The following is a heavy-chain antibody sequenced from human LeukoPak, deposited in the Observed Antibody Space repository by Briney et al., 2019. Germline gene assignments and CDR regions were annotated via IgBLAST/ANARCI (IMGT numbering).Heavy chain of an antibody. J-gene: IGHJ4*02. D-gene: IGHD6-6*01. CDR3: ASEGYSSSSVSLADY. CDR2: INHSGST. CDR1: GGSFSGYY. Sequence: PSETLSLTCAVYGGSFSGYYWSWIRQPPGKGLEWIGEINHSGSTNYNPSLKSRVTISVDTSKNQFSLKLSSVTAADTAVYYCASEGYSSSSVSLADYWGQGTLVTVSS. V-gene: IGHV4-34*01.